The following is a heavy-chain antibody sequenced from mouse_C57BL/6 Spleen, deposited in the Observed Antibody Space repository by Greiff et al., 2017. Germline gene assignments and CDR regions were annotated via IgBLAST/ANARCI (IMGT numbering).Heavy chain of an antibody. J-gene: IGHJ3*01. V-gene: IGHV1-82*01. Sequence: QVQLQQSGPELVKPGASVKISCKASGYAFSSSWMNWVKQRPGKGLEWIGRIYPGDGDTNYNGKFKGKATLTADKSSSTAYMQLSSLTSEDSAVYFCARDRGTDPLFAYWGQGTLVTVSA. CDR3: ARDRGTDPLFAY. D-gene: IGHD3-1*01. CDR1: GYAFSSSW. CDR2: IYPGDGDT.